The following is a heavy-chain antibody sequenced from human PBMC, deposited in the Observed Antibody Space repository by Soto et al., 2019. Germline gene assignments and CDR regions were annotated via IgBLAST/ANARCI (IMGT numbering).Heavy chain of an antibody. CDR3: ARFAPVHSSSWLSWFDP. CDR1: GGTFSSYA. CDR2: IIPICGTA. D-gene: IGHD6-13*01. Sequence: QVQLVQSGAEVKKPGSSVKVSCKASGGTFSSYAISWVRQAPGQGLEWMGGIIPICGTANYAQKFQGRVTITADESTSTAYMELSSLRSEDTAVYYCARFAPVHSSSWLSWFDPWGQGTLVTVSS. V-gene: IGHV1-69*01. J-gene: IGHJ5*02.